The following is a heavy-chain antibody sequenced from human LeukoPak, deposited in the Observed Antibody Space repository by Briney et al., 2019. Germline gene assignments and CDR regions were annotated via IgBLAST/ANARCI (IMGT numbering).Heavy chain of an antibody. Sequence: GGSLRLSCAAPGFTFSDYFMTWIRQAPGKGLEWVSGISGSGGSTYHADSVKGRFTISRDNSKNTLYLQMNSLRAEDTAVYYCAKDFLDNRERPYYMDVWGKGTTVTVSS. CDR3: AKDFLDNRERPYYMDV. J-gene: IGHJ6*03. CDR1: GFTFSDYF. CDR2: ISGSGGST. D-gene: IGHD1-1*01. V-gene: IGHV3-23*01.